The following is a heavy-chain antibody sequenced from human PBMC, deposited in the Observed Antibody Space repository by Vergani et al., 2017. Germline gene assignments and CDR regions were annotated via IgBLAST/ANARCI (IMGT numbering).Heavy chain of an antibody. CDR3: ARVRRDDSSGYYYYYGMDV. D-gene: IGHD3-22*01. J-gene: IGHJ6*02. CDR2: IYYSGST. CDR1: GGSIRSTFYY. Sequence: QLQLQESDPGLVKPSETLSLTCTVSGGSIRSTFYYWGWIRQPPGKGLEWIGTIYYSGSTYYNPSLKSRVTISVDTSKNQFSLKLNSVTAAGTAVYYCARVRRDDSSGYYYYYGMDVWGQGTTVTVSS. V-gene: IGHV4-39*02.